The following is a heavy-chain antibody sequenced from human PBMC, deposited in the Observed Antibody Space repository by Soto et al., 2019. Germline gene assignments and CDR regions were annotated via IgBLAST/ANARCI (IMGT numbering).Heavy chain of an antibody. CDR2: IYYSGST. J-gene: IGHJ3*02. CDR1: GGSISSSSYY. CDR3: ARVVPAAIGGDAFDI. Sequence: QLQLQESGPGLVKPSETLSLTCTVSGGSISSSSYYWGWIRQPPGKGLEWIGSIYYSGSTYYNPSLKSRVTISVDTSKHQFSLKLSSVTAADTAVYYCARVVPAAIGGDAFDIWGQGTMVTVSS. V-gene: IGHV4-39*01. D-gene: IGHD2-2*01.